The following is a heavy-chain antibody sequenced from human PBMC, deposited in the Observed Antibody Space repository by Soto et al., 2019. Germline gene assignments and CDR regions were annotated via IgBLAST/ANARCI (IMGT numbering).Heavy chain of an antibody. D-gene: IGHD2-15*01. V-gene: IGHV1-69*02. J-gene: IGHJ4*02. CDR1: GGTFSSYT. CDR3: ARLYCSGGSCYYPYYFDY. Sequence: SVKVFCKASGGTFSSYTISWVRQAPGQGLEWMGRIIPILGIANYAQKFQGRVTITADKSTSTAYMELSSLRSEDTAVYYCARLYCSGGSCYYPYYFDYWGQGTLVTVS. CDR2: IIPILGIA.